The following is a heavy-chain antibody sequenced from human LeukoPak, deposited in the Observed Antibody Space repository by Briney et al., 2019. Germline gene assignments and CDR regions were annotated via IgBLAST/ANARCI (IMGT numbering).Heavy chain of an antibody. CDR1: GFIFDDYG. D-gene: IGHD4-17*01. J-gene: IGHJ4*02. CDR2: ISWDGGST. CDR3: ARGHYGDYYFDC. V-gene: IGHV3-20*04. Sequence: GGSLRLSCAASGFIFDDYGMSWVRQAPGKGLEWVSGISWDGGSTGYADSVKGRFTISRDNAKNSLYLQMNSLRAEDTALYYCARGHYGDYYFDCWGQGTLVTVSS.